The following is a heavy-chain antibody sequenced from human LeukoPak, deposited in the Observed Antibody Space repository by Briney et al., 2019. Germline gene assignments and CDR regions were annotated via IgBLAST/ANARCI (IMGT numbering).Heavy chain of an antibody. CDR2: VYYSGNT. J-gene: IGHJ3*02. CDR1: GGSISTYY. D-gene: IGHD1-26*01. CDR3: ASRGVSGAGKGAFDI. V-gene: IGHV4-59*01. Sequence: PSETLSLTCAVSGGSISTYYWTWIRQPPGKGLEWIGNVYYSGNTKYNPSLKSRVTISVDTSKNQFSLKLSSVTAADTAVYYCASRGVSGAGKGAFDIWGQGTMVTVSS.